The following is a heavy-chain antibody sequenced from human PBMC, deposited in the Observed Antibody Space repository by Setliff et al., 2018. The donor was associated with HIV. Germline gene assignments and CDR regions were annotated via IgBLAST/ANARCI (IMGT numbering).Heavy chain of an antibody. Sequence: GASVKVSCKASGYTLTTFGISWVRQARGQGLEWMGWINAGNGNTKYSQKFQGRVTITGDTSTSTAYMELRSLRSDDTAVYYCARGYCGGGICYSPNWLDPWGQGTLVTVSS. CDR3: ARGYCGGGICYSPNWLDP. CDR2: INAGNGNT. V-gene: IGHV1-3*01. D-gene: IGHD2-15*01. CDR1: GYTLTTFG. J-gene: IGHJ5*02.